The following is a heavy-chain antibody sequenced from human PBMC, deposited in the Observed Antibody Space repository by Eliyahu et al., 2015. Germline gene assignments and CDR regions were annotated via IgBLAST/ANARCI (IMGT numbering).Heavy chain of an antibody. D-gene: IGHD1-1*01. V-gene: IGHV3-30*03. CDR1: GXTSXXFA. CDR3: VRDATQLPGATVGYLDF. CDR2: ISFDSTHM. J-gene: IGHJ4*02. Sequence: QVQLEESGGGVVQPGXSXRLXCXXSGXTSXXFAMQWVRQAPGKGLEWVAVISFDSTHMDYGDSVKGRFTISRDNSKNIVYLQMNSLRPEDTAVYYCVRDATQLPGATVGYLDFWGQGSLVTVSS.